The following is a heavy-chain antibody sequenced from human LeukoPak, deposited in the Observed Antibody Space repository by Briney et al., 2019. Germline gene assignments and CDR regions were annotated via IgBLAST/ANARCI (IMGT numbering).Heavy chain of an antibody. CDR1: GVSLSTYT. D-gene: IGHD6-13*01. CDR3: ARSLAAAGTGFDY. CDR2: ASDSGTT. Sequence: SETLSLTCSVSGVSLSTYTWTWVRQPPGKGLEWIGYASDSGTTNYNPSLKSRVTISVDTSKSQFYLSLSSVTAADTAVYYCARSLAAAGTGFDYWGQGTLVTVSS. J-gene: IGHJ4*02. V-gene: IGHV4-59*12.